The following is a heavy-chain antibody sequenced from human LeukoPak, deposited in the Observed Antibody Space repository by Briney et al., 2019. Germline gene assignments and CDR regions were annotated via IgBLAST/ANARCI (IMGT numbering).Heavy chain of an antibody. V-gene: IGHV3-23*01. CDR2: LSGTADSK. CDR3: AKADATIGGAFDT. J-gene: IGHJ3*02. D-gene: IGHD3-16*01. CDR1: RFISRNHA. Sequence: GGSLRLSCAASRFISRNHAMSWVRQAPGGCLECLSILSGTADSKYYADSVKGRFTISRDNPRSTLYLEMNILRAEDTAVYFCAKADATIGGAFDTWGQGKMVIVSS.